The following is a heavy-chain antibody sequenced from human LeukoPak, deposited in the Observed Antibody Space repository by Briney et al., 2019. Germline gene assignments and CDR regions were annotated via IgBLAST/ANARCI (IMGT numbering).Heavy chain of an antibody. CDR1: GGSISSHY. CDR2: IYYNGST. J-gene: IGHJ2*01. V-gene: IGHV4-59*11. CDR3: ARLGDCTSTRCPYNSYWYFDL. Sequence: SETLSLTCTVSGGSISSHYWSWIRQPPGKGLEWIGYIYYNGSTNYNPSLKSRVTIPVDTSKNQFSLILSSVTAADTAVYYCARLGDCTSTRCPYNSYWYFDLWGRGTLVTVSS. D-gene: IGHD2-2*01.